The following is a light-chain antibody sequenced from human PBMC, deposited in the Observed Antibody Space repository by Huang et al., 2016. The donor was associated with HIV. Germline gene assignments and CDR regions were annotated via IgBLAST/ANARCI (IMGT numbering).Light chain of an antibody. CDR2: YAS. V-gene: IGKV1-33*01. CDR3: QQYHNLPHT. Sequence: DIQMTQSPSSLSASVGDRVTITCQASQDITKYLNWYQQKPGKAPNLLIYYASNLETGVPSRFRGSGSGTVFTLSISSLQPEDFATYYCQQYHNLPHTFGQGTKLEIK. J-gene: IGKJ2*01. CDR1: QDITKY.